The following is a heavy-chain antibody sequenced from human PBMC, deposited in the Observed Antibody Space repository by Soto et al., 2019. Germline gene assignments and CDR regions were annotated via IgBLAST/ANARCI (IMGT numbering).Heavy chain of an antibody. Sequence: QVQLVESGGGVVQPGRSLRLSCAASGFTFSSHGMSWVRQAPGMGLEWVTLIWYDGTYKYYTDSVKGRFTISRDNSKNTLYLEINSLRVEDTAVDFCARSSGGSHYYDGMDVWGQGTTVTVSS. D-gene: IGHD2-15*01. CDR2: IWYDGTYK. CDR3: ARSSGGSHYYDGMDV. J-gene: IGHJ6*02. V-gene: IGHV3-33*01. CDR1: GFTFSSHG.